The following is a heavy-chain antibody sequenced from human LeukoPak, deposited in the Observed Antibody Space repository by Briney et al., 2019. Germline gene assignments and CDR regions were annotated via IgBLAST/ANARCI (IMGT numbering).Heavy chain of an antibody. V-gene: IGHV4-30-4*01. D-gene: IGHD5-18*01. CDR2: IYYSGST. CDR1: GGSFSSGDYY. Sequence: SETLSLTCTVSGGSFSSGDYYWRWLRQPPGKGLEWIGYIYYSGSTYYNPSLKSRVTISVDTSKNQFSLKLSSVTAADTAVYYCARISDTAMVFIIDYWGQGTLVTVSS. J-gene: IGHJ4*02. CDR3: ARISDTAMVFIIDY.